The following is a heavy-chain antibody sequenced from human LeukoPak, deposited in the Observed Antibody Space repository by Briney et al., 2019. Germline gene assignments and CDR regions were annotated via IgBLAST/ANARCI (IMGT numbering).Heavy chain of an antibody. D-gene: IGHD3-3*01. J-gene: IGHJ4*02. CDR3: ARAPSEITIFGVVIRSPLDY. CDR1: GFTFSSYA. CDR2: ISYDGSNK. V-gene: IGHV3-30-3*01. Sequence: GSLRLSCAASGFTFSSYAMHWVRQAPGKGLEWVAVISYDGSNKYYADSVKGRFTISRDNSKNTLYLQMNSLRAEDTAVYYCARAPSEITIFGVVIRSPLDYWGQGTLVTVSS.